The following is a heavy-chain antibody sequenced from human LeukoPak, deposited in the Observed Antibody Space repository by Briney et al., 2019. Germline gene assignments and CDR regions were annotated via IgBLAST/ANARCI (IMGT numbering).Heavy chain of an antibody. V-gene: IGHV3-23*01. CDR1: GFTFNSYA. D-gene: IGHD1-14*01. CDR2: ISGSGDST. J-gene: IGHJ4*02. Sequence: GGSLRLSCAASGFTFNSYAMSWVRQAPGKGLEWVSTISGSGDSTWYADSVQGRFTISRDNSKYTLYLQMNSLRTEDTAIYYCAKDMTTATLFDHWGQGTLVTVSS. CDR3: AKDMTTATLFDH.